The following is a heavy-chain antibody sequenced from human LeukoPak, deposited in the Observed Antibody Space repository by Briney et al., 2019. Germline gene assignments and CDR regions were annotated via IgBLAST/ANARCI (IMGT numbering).Heavy chain of an antibody. CDR3: ARAPQRLETRSTGNYYYYGMDV. Sequence: PGGSLRLSCAASGFTVSSNYMSWVRQAPGKGLEWVSVIYSGGSTYYADSVKGRFTISRDNSKNTLYLQMNSLRAEDTAVYYRARAPQRLETRSTGNYYYYGMDVWGQGTTVTVSS. CDR1: GFTVSSNY. V-gene: IGHV3-66*01. J-gene: IGHJ6*02. CDR2: IYSGGST. D-gene: IGHD6-25*01.